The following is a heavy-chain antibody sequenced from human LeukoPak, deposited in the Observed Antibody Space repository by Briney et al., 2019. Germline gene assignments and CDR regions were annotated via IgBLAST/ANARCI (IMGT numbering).Heavy chain of an antibody. CDR1: GLNFGESA. J-gene: IGHJ4*02. CDR3: AKESGKFDY. CDR2: ISADGGSA. Sequence: GGSLRLSCVASGLNFGESAMHWVRQAPGKDLEWVSLISADGGSAFSADSVKGRFSISRDNSKNSLYLQMDSLRSEDTAMYYCAKESGKFDYWGQGTLVVVSS. V-gene: IGHV3-43*02.